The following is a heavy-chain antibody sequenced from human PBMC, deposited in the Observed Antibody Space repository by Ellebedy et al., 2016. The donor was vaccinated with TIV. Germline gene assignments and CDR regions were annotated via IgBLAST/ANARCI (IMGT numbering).Heavy chain of an antibody. CDR3: ARDLGYCGGDCYSPSRYFDY. J-gene: IGHJ4*02. Sequence: GESLKISCAASGFTFGDYYMSWIRQAPGKGLEWVSYISSSGNTIYYADSVKGRFTISRDNAKNSLYLQMNSLRAEDTAVYYCARDLGYCGGDCYSPSRYFDYWGQGTLVTVSS. D-gene: IGHD2-21*02. V-gene: IGHV3-11*01. CDR2: ISSSGNTI. CDR1: GFTFGDYY.